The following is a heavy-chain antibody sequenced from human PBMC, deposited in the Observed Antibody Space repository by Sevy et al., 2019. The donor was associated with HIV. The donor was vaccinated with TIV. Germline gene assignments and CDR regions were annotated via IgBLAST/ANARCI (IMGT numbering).Heavy chain of an antibody. CDR1: GFTFSKYS. CDR2: LSFGCGEI. Sequence: RGYLRLSCAASGFTFSKYSMSWVRQPPGKGLERVSTLSFGCGEINYADSVKGRFTSSRDNSKSSVYLQMNNLRPEDTAVYYCAREGCTKPHDYWGQGTLVTVSS. V-gene: IGHV3-23*01. J-gene: IGHJ4*02. CDR3: AREGCTKPHDY. D-gene: IGHD2-8*01.